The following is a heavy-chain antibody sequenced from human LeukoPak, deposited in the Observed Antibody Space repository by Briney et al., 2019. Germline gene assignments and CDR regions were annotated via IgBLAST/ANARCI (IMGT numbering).Heavy chain of an antibody. V-gene: IGHV3-21*01. D-gene: IGHD6-6*01. CDR1: GFTFSSYS. CDR2: ISSGSSYL. J-gene: IGHJ4*02. CDR3: ARDHLTYSSSSDFDY. Sequence: KPGGSLRLSCAASGFTFSSYSMNWVRQARGKGLEWVSSISSGSSYLYYADSMKGRFTISRDNAKNSLYLQMNSLRAEDTAVYYFARDHLTYSSSSDFDYSRQGTLVTVSS.